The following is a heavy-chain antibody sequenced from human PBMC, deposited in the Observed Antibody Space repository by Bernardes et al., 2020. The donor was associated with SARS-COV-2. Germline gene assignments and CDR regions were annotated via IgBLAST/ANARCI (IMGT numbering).Heavy chain of an antibody. Sequence: GGSLRLSCAASGFTFSDYAMHWVRQGPGRGLEWVAVIWHDGNEEYYADSVKGRFAISRDNSRSRMYLQMNNLGAEDTAVYYCARDRLRHGSGSYYSGWFDLWGQGTRVTVSS. V-gene: IGHV3-33*01. J-gene: IGHJ5*02. CDR3: ARDRLRHGSGSYYSGWFDL. D-gene: IGHD3-10*01. CDR2: IWHDGNEE. CDR1: GFTFSDYA.